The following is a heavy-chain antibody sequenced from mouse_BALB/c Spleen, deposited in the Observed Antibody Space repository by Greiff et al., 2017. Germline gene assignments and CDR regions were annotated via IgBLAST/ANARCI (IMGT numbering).Heavy chain of an antibody. CDR3: ARTGRYYGLFDY. CDR2: ISYSGST. V-gene: IGHV3-2*02. J-gene: IGHJ2*01. Sequence: VQLKESGPGLVKPSQSLSLTCTVTGYSITSDYAWNWIRQFPGNKLEWMGYISYSGSTSYNPSLKSRISITRDTSKNQFFLQLNSVTTEDTATYYCARTGRYYGLFDYWGQGTTLTVSS. CDR1: GYSITSDYA. D-gene: IGHD2-1*01.